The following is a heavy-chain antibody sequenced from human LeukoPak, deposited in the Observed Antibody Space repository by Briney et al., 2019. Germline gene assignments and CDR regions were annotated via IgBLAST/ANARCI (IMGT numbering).Heavy chain of an antibody. V-gene: IGHV4-39*01. CDR1: GGSSSSSSYY. CDR3: ARTYSSSRNDAFDI. D-gene: IGHD6-13*01. J-gene: IGHJ3*02. CDR2: IYYSGST. Sequence: SETLSLTCTVSGGSSSSSSYYWGWIRQPPGKGLEWIGSIYYSGSTYYNPSLKSRVTVSVDTSKIQFSLNLNSVTAADTVVYYCARTYSSSRNDAFDIWGQGTMVTVSS.